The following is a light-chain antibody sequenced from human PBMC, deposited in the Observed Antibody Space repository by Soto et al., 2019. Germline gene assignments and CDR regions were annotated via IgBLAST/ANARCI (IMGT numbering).Light chain of an antibody. CDR2: AAS. CDR3: QQANSLPIT. V-gene: IGKV3D-15*02. J-gene: IGKJ5*01. CDR1: QSVSSN. Sequence: SPAHLYVSPGARPTLSCRASQSVSSNLAWYQQKPGQAPKLLMYAASSMHTGVPDRLSGSGSGTDFTLTISRLQPEDFAAYYCQQANSLPITFGQGTRLEIK.